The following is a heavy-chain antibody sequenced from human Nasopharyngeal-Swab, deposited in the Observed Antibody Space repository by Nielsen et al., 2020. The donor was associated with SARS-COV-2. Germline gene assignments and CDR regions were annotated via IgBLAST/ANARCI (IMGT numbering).Heavy chain of an antibody. CDR3: ATAPGYYDSSGASKKLGFGWFDP. CDR1: GYTLTELS. D-gene: IGHD3-22*01. J-gene: IGHJ5*02. CDR2: FDPEDGET. V-gene: IGHV1-24*01. Sequence: SVKVSCKVSGYTLTELSMHWVRQAPGKGLEWMGGFDPEDGETIYAQKFQGRVTMTEDTSTDTAYMELSSLRSEDTAVYYCATAPGYYDSSGASKKLGFGWFDPWGQGTLVTVSS.